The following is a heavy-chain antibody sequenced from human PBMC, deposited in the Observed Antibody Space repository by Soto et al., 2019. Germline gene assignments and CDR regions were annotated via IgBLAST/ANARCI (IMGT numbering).Heavy chain of an antibody. Sequence: QVQLVQSGAEVKKPGASVKVSCTFTSYDINWVRQAPGQGLEWMAWMNPNSGDTRYAQKLQGRVTMTRNTSSFTAYMELSSLRSESTAVYYCARGPGSSDWRFSYYYMDVWGQGTTVTVSS. D-gene: IGHD6-19*01. CDR2: MNPNSGDT. CDR3: ARGPGSSDWRFSYYYMDV. CDR1: FTSYD. V-gene: IGHV1-8*01. J-gene: IGHJ6*02.